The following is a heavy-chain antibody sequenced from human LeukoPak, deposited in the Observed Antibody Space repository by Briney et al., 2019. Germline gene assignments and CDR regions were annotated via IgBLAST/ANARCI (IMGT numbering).Heavy chain of an antibody. J-gene: IGHJ6*02. CDR1: GYSFTSYW. Sequence: GESLKISCKGSGYSFTSYWIGWVRQMPGKGLEWMGIIYPGDSDTRYSPSFQGQVTISADKSISTAYLQWSSLKASDTAMYYRARYHIVVVPAATSDYYGMDVWGQGTTVTASS. CDR2: IYPGDSDT. D-gene: IGHD2-2*01. V-gene: IGHV5-51*01. CDR3: ARYHIVVVPAATSDYYGMDV.